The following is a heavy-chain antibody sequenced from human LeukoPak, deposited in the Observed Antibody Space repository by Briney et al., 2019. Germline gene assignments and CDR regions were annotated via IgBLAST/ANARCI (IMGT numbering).Heavy chain of an antibody. CDR1: GASVSDGNYY. D-gene: IGHD3-10*01. J-gene: IGHJ4*02. V-gene: IGHV4-61*01. CDR2: MFYSEST. CDR3: ARGFSSLDY. Sequence: SETLSLTCSVSGASVSDGNYYWSWIRQPPGKGLEWIGYMFYSESTKYNPSLKSRVTISVDTSKNQFSLKLNAVTAADTAVFYCARGFSSLDYWGQGTLVTVSS.